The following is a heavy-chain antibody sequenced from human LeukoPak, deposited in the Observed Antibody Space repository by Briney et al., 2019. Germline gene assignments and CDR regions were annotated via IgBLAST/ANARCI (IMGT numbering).Heavy chain of an antibody. CDR1: DYSITSDNY. J-gene: IGHJ5*02. V-gene: IGHV4-38-2*02. Sequence: SSETLSLTCGVSDYSITSDNYWGWIRQPPGKGLEWIGSIYHSGSTYYNPSLKSRVTISVDTSKNHFSLKLTSVTAADTALYYCARENTSGTNWFGPWGQGTLVTVSS. CDR3: ARENTSGTNWFGP. CDR2: IYHSGST. D-gene: IGHD3-10*01.